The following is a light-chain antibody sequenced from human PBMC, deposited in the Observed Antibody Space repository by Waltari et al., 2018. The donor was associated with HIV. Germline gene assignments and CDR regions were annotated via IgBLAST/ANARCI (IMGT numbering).Light chain of an antibody. J-gene: IGLJ2*01. CDR2: DVS. V-gene: IGLV2-14*03. CDR3: SSYTSSSHVV. CDR1: SSDVGGYNY. Sequence: TQPASVSGSPGQSITISCTGTSSDVGGYNYVSWYQQHPGKAPKLMIYDVSNRPSGVSNRFSGSKSGNTASLTISGLQAEDEADYYCSSYTSSSHVVFGGGTKLTVL.